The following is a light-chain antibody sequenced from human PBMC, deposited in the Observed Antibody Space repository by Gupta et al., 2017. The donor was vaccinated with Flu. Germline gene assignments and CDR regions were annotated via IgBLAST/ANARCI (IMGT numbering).Light chain of an antibody. CDR1: SSDIGVYNY. J-gene: IGLJ3*02. CDR3: SSYTGSSNVL. CDR2: DVS. V-gene: IGLV2-14*03. Sequence: SITISCTGTSSDIGVYNYVSWYQQPPGEAHKLMIYDVSSRPSGVSNRFSGSKSGNTASLTISGLQLEDEADYYCSSYTGSSNVLFGGGTKLAV.